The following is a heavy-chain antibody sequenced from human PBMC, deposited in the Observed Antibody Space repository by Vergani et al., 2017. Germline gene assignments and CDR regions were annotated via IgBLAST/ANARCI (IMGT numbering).Heavy chain of an antibody. CDR3: ARGRERNEASTGYRLEGMDI. CDR1: GGSFNTYY. CDR2: FYSTGST. D-gene: IGHD3-9*01. J-gene: IGHJ6*02. V-gene: IGHV4-59*13. Sequence: QVQLEESGPGLVKPSEPLSLTCTVSGGSFNTYYWSWIRQSPGKGLEWIGYFYSTGSTNYNPSLNSRVTMSVDTSKNQFSLKVRSVTAADTAVYFCARGRERNEASTGYRLEGMDIWGQGTTVTISS.